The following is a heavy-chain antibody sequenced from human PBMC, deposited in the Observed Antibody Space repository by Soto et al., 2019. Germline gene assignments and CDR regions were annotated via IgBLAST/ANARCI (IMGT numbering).Heavy chain of an antibody. CDR1: GESFCGYY. V-gene: IGHV4-34*01. CDR3: VRERRVRGHYYYYYGMDV. J-gene: IGHJ6*02. CDR2: INHSGST. Sequence: TSETLSLTCAVYGESFCGYYWSWIRQPPGTGLERIGEINHSGSTNYNPSLKSRVTISVDTSKNQFSLKLSSVTAADTAVYYCVRERRVRGHYYYYYGMDVWGQGTTVT. D-gene: IGHD3-10*01.